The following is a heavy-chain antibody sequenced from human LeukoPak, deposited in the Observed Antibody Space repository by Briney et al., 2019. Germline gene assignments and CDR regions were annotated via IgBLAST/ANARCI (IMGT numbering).Heavy chain of an antibody. CDR1: GFTFSSYG. Sequence: GGSLRLSCAASGFTFSSYGMHWVRQAPGKGLEWVAVISYDGSNKYYADSVKGRFTISRDNSKNTLYLQMNSLRAEDTAVYYCAKAFSSSWVFDYWGQGTLVTVSS. CDR2: ISYDGSNK. V-gene: IGHV3-30*18. D-gene: IGHD6-13*01. J-gene: IGHJ4*02. CDR3: AKAFSSSWVFDY.